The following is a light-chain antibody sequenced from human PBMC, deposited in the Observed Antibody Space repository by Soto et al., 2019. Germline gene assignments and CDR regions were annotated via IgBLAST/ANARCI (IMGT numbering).Light chain of an antibody. J-gene: IGLJ1*01. CDR1: SSNSGAPYD. V-gene: IGLV1-40*01. CDR3: QSYDSSLSGSV. Sequence: QSVLTQPPSVSGAPGQRVTISCTGSSSNSGAPYDVHWYQQLPGTGPKLLIYGNGNRPSGVPDRFSGSKSGSSASLAISGVQAEDEGDYYCQSYDSSLSGSVFGAGTKVTVL. CDR2: GNG.